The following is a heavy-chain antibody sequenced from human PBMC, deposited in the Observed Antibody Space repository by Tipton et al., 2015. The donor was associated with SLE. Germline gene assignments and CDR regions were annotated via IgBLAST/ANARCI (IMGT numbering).Heavy chain of an antibody. J-gene: IGHJ5*02. CDR1: GGSFSGYY. Sequence: LRLSCAVYGGSFSGYYWSWIRPPPGKGLEWIGEINHSGSTNYNPSLKSRVTISVDTSKNQFSLKLSSVTAADTAVYYCARGGGFDPWGQGTLVTVSS. CDR2: INHSGST. D-gene: IGHD3-16*01. V-gene: IGHV4-34*01. CDR3: ARGGGFDP.